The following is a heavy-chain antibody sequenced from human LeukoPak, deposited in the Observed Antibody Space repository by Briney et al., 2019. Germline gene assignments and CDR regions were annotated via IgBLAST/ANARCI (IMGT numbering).Heavy chain of an antibody. CDR2: INHSGST. CDR1: GGSFSGYY. J-gene: IGHJ5*02. Sequence: SETLSLTCAVYGGSFSGYYWSWIRQPPGKGLEWIGEINHSGSTNYNPSLKSRVTISVDTSKNQFSLKLSSVTAADTAVHYCARGPYYYGSGSYRWFDPWGQGTLVTVSS. V-gene: IGHV4-34*01. CDR3: ARGPYYYGSGSYRWFDP. D-gene: IGHD3-10*01.